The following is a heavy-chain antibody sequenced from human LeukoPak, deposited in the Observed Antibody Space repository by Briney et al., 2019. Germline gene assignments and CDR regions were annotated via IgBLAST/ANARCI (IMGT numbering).Heavy chain of an antibody. CDR1: GFTFSSYG. D-gene: IGHD2-21*01. V-gene: IGHV3-23*01. CDR3: AKVIGLWYPGYFDY. CDR2: ISGSGGST. Sequence: GGSLRLSCAASGFTFSSYGTSWVRQAPGKGLEWVSAISGSGGSTYYADSVKGRFTISRDNSKNTLYLQMNSLRAEDTAVYYCAKVIGLWYPGYFDYWGQGTLVTVSS. J-gene: IGHJ4*02.